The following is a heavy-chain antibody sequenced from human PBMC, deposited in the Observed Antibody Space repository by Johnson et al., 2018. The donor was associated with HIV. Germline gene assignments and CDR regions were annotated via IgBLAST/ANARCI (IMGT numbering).Heavy chain of an antibody. CDR2: ISSSGSTI. CDR1: GFTFSSYG. Sequence: VHLVESGGGVVQPGGSLRLSCAASGFTFSSYGMHWVRQTPGKGLEWVSYISSSGSTIYYADSVNGRFTISRDNAKNSLYLQMNSLRAEDTAVYYCARTQVYSSSRDDAFDIWGQGTMVTVSS. CDR3: ARTQVYSSSRDDAFDI. D-gene: IGHD6-13*01. V-gene: IGHV3-48*04. J-gene: IGHJ3*02.